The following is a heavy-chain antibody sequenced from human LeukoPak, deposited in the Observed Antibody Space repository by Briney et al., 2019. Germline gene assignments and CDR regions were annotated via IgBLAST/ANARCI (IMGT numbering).Heavy chain of an antibody. CDR3: ARKGTSKDDAFDS. D-gene: IGHD1/OR15-1a*01. CDR2: IKQDGSEK. J-gene: IGHJ3*02. Sequence: GGSLRLSCAGSGFTFSTYWMSWVRQPPGKGLEWVANIKQDGSEKNYLDSVKGRFTISRDNAKNSLYLQMSSLRAEDTAVYYCARKGTSKDDAFDSWAKGTMVTVSS. CDR1: GFTFSTYW. V-gene: IGHV3-7*01.